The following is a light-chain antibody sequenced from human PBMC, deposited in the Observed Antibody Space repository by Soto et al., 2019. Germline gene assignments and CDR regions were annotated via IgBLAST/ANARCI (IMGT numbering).Light chain of an antibody. J-gene: IGLJ1*01. CDR3: ETWDTNTRV. CDR2: LESSGSY. Sequence: QLVLTQSSSASASLGSSVKLTCTLSSGHRTNIIAWHQQQPGNTPRYLMKLESSGSYNKGSGVPDRFSGSSSGADRYLTISNLQSEDEAEYYCETWDTNTRVYGTGTKLTVL. V-gene: IGLV4-60*03. CDR1: SGHRTNI.